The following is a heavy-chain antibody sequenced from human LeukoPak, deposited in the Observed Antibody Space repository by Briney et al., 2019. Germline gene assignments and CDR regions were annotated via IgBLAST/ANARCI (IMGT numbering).Heavy chain of an antibody. CDR1: GGSMTNLY. CDR3: ARLPRYGGYDHFDY. Sequence: SETLSLTCSVSGGSMTNLYWTWIRQPPGKGLEWIGYIYYRGTTSYNPFLKSRVTISVDTSKNQFSLKLNSVTAADTAVYYCARLPRYGGYDHFDYWGQGILVIVSS. CDR2: IYYRGTT. V-gene: IGHV4-59*12. D-gene: IGHD5-12*01. J-gene: IGHJ4*02.